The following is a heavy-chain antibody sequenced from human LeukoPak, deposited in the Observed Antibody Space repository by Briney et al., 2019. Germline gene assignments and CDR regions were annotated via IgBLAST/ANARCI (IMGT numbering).Heavy chain of an antibody. CDR3: ATSRSGYSYADY. Sequence: SETLSLTCTVSGGSISSYYWSWIRQPPGKGLEWIGYSYYTGSTNYNPSLKSRATISVDTSKSQFSLNLRSVTAADTAMYYCATSRSGYSYADYWGQGTLVTVSS. V-gene: IGHV4-59*08. CDR2: SYYTGST. J-gene: IGHJ4*02. CDR1: GGSISSYY. D-gene: IGHD5-18*01.